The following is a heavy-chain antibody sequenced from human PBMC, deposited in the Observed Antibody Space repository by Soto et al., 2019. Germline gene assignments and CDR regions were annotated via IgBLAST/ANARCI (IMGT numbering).Heavy chain of an antibody. J-gene: IGHJ6*02. CDR1: GYSLTSYW. Sequence: GESLKISCKGSGYSLTSYWICWVPQMPRKGLEWRGIIHPGDSDTRYSPSFQGQVTISADKSISTAYLQWSSLKASDTAMYYCARLSPGPISYSSSWCDGLNYYYGMDVWGQGTTVTVSS. CDR3: ARLSPGPISYSSSWCDGLNYYYGMDV. D-gene: IGHD6-13*01. V-gene: IGHV5-51*01. CDR2: IHPGDSDT.